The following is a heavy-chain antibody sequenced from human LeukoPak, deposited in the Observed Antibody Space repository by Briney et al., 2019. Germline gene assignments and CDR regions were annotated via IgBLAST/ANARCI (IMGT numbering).Heavy chain of an antibody. V-gene: IGHV1-2*06. CDR3: ARWVQLERLSDY. D-gene: IGHD1-1*01. CDR1: GYTFTGYY. J-gene: IGHJ4*02. Sequence: ASVKVSCKAPGYTFTGYYMHWVRQAPGQGLEWMGRINPNSGGTNYAQKFQGRVTMTRDTSISTAYMELSRLRSDDTAVYYCARWVQLERLSDYWGQGTLVTVSS. CDR2: INPNSGGT.